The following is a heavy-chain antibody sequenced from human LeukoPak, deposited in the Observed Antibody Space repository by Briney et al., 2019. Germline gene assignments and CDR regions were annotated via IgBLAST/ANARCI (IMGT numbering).Heavy chain of an antibody. J-gene: IGHJ4*02. CDR3: ARSEGVKWDDLFDY. D-gene: IGHD1-26*01. CDR1: RDSFYSKSVS. V-gene: IGHV6-1*01. Sequence: SETLSLTCALSRDSFYSKSVSWHWIRQSRSRGVERLERTCYRYEVCKGYDGSVKIRVNINPDTSKNHFSLQLKSVTPDDTAVYYCARSEGVKWDDLFDYWGQGTLVTVSS. CDR2: TCYRYEVCK.